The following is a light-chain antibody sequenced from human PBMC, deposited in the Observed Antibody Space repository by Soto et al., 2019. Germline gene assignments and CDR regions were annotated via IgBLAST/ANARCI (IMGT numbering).Light chain of an antibody. V-gene: IGKV1-27*01. CDR2: AAS. J-gene: IGKJ1*01. CDR1: QGISNY. CDR3: QNYNGPPWT. Sequence: DIQMTQSPSSLSASVGDRVTITCRASQGISNYLAWYQQKPGKVPKLLISAASTLQSGVPSRFRGSASGTDFTLTITGLQPDDFATYYCQNYNGPPWTFGQGTKVDIK.